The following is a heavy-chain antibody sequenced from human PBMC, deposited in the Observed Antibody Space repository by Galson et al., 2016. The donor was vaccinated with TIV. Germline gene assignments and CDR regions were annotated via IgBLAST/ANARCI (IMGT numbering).Heavy chain of an antibody. Sequence: SLRLSCAASGFTFDDYGMTWVRQVPGKGLEWVADIIGNGIISDYLDAVKCRFTISRDNAKNFLYLQMNSLRRDDTALYLCARHVTCGGDCYYFDYWGQGTLVTVSS. D-gene: IGHD2-21*01. CDR2: IIGNGIIS. CDR1: GFTFDDYG. V-gene: IGHV3-20*01. CDR3: ARHVTCGGDCYYFDY. J-gene: IGHJ4*02.